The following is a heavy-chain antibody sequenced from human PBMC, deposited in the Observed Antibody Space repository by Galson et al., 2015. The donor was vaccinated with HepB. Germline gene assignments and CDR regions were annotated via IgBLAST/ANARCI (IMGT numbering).Heavy chain of an antibody. CDR2: ISAYNDNT. J-gene: IGHJ4*02. V-gene: IGHV1-18*01. CDR1: GYTFTSYD. Sequence: SVKVSCKASGYTFTSYDISWVRQAPGQGLEWMGWISAYNDNTNYAQKLQGRVTMTTDTSTSTAYMELRSLRSDDTAVYYCARDEVAGRPLFDYWGQGTLVTVSS. CDR3: ARDEVAGRPLFDY.